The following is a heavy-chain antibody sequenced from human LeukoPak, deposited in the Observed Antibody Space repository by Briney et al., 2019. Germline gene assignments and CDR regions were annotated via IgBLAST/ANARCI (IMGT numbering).Heavy chain of an antibody. CDR1: GFTFSSHA. J-gene: IGHJ4*02. CDR2: LSGSGYNT. D-gene: IGHD2-2*01. V-gene: IGHV3-23*01. CDR3: AKDPYGTRYSDY. Sequence: GGSLRLSCAASGFTFSSHALSWVRQAPGKGLEWVSSLSGSGYNTYYADSVKGRFTIPRDNSKNTVYLQMNSLRAEDTAVYYCAKDPYGTRYSDYWGQGTLVTVSS.